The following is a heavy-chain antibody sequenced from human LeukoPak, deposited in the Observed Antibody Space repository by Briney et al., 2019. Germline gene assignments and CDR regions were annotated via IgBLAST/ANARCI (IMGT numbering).Heavy chain of an antibody. Sequence: PGGSLRLSCAASEFSVGSNYMTWVRQAPGKGLEWVSLIYSGGSTYYADSVKGRFTISRDNSKNTLYLQMNSLRAEDTAVYYCAKGVAAAGTNDYWGQGTLVTVSS. CDR2: IYSGGST. D-gene: IGHD6-13*01. J-gene: IGHJ4*02. CDR1: EFSVGSNY. V-gene: IGHV3-66*01. CDR3: AKGVAAAGTNDY.